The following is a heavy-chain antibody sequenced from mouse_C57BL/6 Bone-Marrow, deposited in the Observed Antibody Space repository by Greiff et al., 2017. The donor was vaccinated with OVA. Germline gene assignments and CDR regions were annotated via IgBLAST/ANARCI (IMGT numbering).Heavy chain of an antibody. CDR1: GYTFTSYG. V-gene: IGHV1-81*01. D-gene: IGHD2-5*01. CDR3: AGFYSKRPAWFAY. CDR2: IYPRSGNT. J-gene: IGHJ3*01. Sequence: VQLQQSGAELARPGASVKLSCKASGYTFTSYGISWVKQRTGQGLEWIGEIYPRSGNTYYNEKFKGKATLTADKSSSTAYMELRSLTSEDSAVYVCAGFYSKRPAWFAYWGQGTLVTVSA.